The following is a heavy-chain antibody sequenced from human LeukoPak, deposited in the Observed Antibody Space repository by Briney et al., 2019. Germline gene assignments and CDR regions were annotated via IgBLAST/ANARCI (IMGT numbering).Heavy chain of an antibody. CDR1: GFTFSSYG. D-gene: IGHD2-2*02. Sequence: GRSLRLSCAASGFTFSSYGMHWVRQAPGKGLEWVAVIWYDGSNKYYADSVKGRFTISRDNSKNTLYLQMNSLRAEDTAVYYCARGFCSSTSCYKGGWDYWGQGTLVTVSP. CDR2: IWYDGSNK. CDR3: ARGFCSSTSCYKGGWDY. V-gene: IGHV3-33*01. J-gene: IGHJ4*02.